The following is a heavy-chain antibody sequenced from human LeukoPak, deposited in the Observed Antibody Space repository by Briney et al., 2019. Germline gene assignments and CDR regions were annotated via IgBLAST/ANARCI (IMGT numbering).Heavy chain of an antibody. D-gene: IGHD3-3*01. Sequence: GAPVKVSCKASGYTFSSYGISWVRQAPGQGLEWVGWTSVYNGNTNYAQKLQGRVTMTTDTSTSTAYMELRSLRSDDTAVYYCATDDASNFWSGYYPGVFWGQGTLVTVSS. J-gene: IGHJ4*02. V-gene: IGHV1-18*01. CDR2: TSVYNGNT. CDR1: GYTFSSYG. CDR3: ATDDASNFWSGYYPGVF.